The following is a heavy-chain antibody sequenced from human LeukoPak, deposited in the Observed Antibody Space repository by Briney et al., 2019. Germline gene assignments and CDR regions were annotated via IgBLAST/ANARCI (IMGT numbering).Heavy chain of an antibody. Sequence: SEALSLTCAVYGGSFSGYYWSWIRQPPGKGLECIGEINHSGSTNYNPSLKSRVTISVDTSKNQFSLKLSSVTAADTAVYYCARVGVLDTAMPIYYFDYWGQGTLVTVSS. J-gene: IGHJ4*02. CDR3: ARVGVLDTAMPIYYFDY. D-gene: IGHD5-18*01. CDR2: INHSGST. V-gene: IGHV4-34*01. CDR1: GGSFSGYY.